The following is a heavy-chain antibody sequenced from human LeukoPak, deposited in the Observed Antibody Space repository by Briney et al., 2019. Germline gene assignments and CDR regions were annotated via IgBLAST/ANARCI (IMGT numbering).Heavy chain of an antibody. Sequence: SETLSLTCAVYGGSFSGYYWSWIRQPPGKGLEWIGEINHSGSTNYNPSLKSRVTISVDKSKNQFSLKLSSVTAADTAVYYCARLGDSSGYYAFDYWGQGTLVTVSS. D-gene: IGHD3-22*01. CDR2: INHSGST. V-gene: IGHV4-34*01. CDR3: ARLGDSSGYYAFDY. CDR1: GGSFSGYY. J-gene: IGHJ4*02.